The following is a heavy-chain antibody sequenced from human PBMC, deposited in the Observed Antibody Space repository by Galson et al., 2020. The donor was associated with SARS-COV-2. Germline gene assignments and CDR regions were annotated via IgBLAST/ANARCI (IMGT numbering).Heavy chain of an antibody. V-gene: IGHV3-7*01. CDR2: IKQDGSEK. CDR1: GFTFSGYW. CDR3: AREGDYYDISGYYDYYNAMDV. Sequence: PGGSVRLSCAASGFTFSGYWMSWVRQAPGKGLEWAANIKQDGSEKYYVDSVKGRFTISRDNAKNSLYLQMNSLRAEDTAVYYCAREGDYYDISGYYDYYNAMDVWGQGTTVAVSS. D-gene: IGHD3-22*01. J-gene: IGHJ6*02.